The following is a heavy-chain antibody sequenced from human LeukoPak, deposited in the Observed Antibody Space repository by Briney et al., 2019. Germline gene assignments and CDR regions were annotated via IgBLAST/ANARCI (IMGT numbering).Heavy chain of an antibody. Sequence: GGSLKLSCAASGFTFSSYSMNWVRQAPGKGLECVSSISSSSSYIYYADSVKGRFTISRDNAKNSLYLQMNSLRAEDTAVYYCARGRYSGSYLDYWGQGTLVTVSS. D-gene: IGHD1-26*01. J-gene: IGHJ4*02. CDR1: GFTFSSYS. CDR2: ISSSSSYI. CDR3: ARGRYSGSYLDY. V-gene: IGHV3-21*01.